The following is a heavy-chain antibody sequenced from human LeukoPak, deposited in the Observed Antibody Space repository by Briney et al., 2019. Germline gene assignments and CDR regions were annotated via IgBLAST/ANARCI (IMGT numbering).Heavy chain of an antibody. CDR3: ARGSIVGASRFDP. V-gene: IGHV3-48*04. J-gene: IGHJ5*02. Sequence: GGSLRLSCAASGFTFSSYSMNWVRQAPGKGLEWVSYISSSSSTIYYADSVKGRFTISRDNAKNSLFLQMNSLRAEDTSVYYCARGSIVGASRFDPWGQGTLVTVSS. CDR1: GFTFSSYS. D-gene: IGHD1-26*01. CDR2: ISSSSSTI.